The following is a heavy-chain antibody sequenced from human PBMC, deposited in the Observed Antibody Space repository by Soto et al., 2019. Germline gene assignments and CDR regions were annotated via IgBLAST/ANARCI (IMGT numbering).Heavy chain of an antibody. CDR2: IYHSGST. CDR3: ARVPDY. J-gene: IGHJ4*02. V-gene: IGHV4-30-2*01. CDR1: GVSISSGGYS. Sequence: SETLSLTCAVSGVSISSGGYSWGWIRQPPGKGLEWIGYIYHSGSTYYNPSLKSRVAISVDRSKTQFSLKLSSVTAADTAVYYCARVPDYWGQGTLVTVSS.